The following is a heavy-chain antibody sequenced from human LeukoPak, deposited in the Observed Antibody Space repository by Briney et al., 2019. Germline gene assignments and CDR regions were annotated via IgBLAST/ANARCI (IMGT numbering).Heavy chain of an antibody. D-gene: IGHD6-13*01. V-gene: IGHV4-59*08. J-gene: IGHJ4*02. CDR3: ARLTPPHLAAADPPDFDF. Sequence: SETLSLTCTVSGGSISRYYWSWIRQPPGKGLEWIGYIYYSGSTNYNPSLKSRVTISVDTSKNQFSLKLSSVTAADTAVYYCARLTPPHLAAADPPDFDFWGQGTLVTVSS. CDR1: GGSISRYY. CDR2: IYYSGST.